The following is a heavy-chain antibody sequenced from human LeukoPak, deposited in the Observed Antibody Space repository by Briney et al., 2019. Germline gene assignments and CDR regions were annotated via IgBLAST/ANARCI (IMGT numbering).Heavy chain of an antibody. J-gene: IGHJ5*02. CDR3: ALSNWFDP. CDR1: GFTVNSNY. CDR2: ISSSSSYI. V-gene: IGHV3-21*01. Sequence: PGGSLRLSCAASGFTVNSNYMSWVRQAPGKGLEWVSSISSSSSYIYYADSVKGRFTISRDNAKNSLYLQMNSLRAEDTAAYYCALSNWFDPWGQGTLVTVSS.